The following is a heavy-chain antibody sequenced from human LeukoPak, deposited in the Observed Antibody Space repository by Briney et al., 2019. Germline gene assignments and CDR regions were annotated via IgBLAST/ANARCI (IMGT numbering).Heavy chain of an antibody. V-gene: IGHV4-4*07. CDR2: IYTSGST. J-gene: IGHJ3*02. CDR1: GGSISSYY. D-gene: IGHD6-13*01. CDR3: ARAGAGIAAAGTLAFDI. Sequence: SETLSLTCTVSGGSISSYYWSWIRQPAGKGLEWIGRIYTSGSTNYNPSLESRVTMSVDTSKNQFSLKLSSVTAADTAVYYCARAGAGIAAAGTLAFDIWGQGTMVTVSS.